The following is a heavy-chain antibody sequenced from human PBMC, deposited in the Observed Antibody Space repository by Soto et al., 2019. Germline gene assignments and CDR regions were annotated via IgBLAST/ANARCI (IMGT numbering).Heavy chain of an antibody. V-gene: IGHV3-15*01. CDR2: IKSKTDGGTT. CDR3: STQQTNPYYYGMYV. Sequence: EVQLVESGGGLVKPGGSLRLSCAASGFTFSNAWMSWVRQAPGKGLEWVGRIKSKTDGGTTDYAAPVKGTFTISRDDSTNTVYLQMNSLKTEDTAVYYCSTQQTNPYYYGMYVWGQGTTVTGSS. CDR1: GFTFSNAW. D-gene: IGHD2-8*01. J-gene: IGHJ6*02.